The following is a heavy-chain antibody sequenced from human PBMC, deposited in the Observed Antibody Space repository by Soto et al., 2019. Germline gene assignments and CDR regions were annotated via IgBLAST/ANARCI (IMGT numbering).Heavy chain of an antibody. CDR3: ARDRXYSSGWYLGPVGNWFDP. CDR1: GDSVSSNSAA. V-gene: IGHV6-1*01. D-gene: IGHD6-13*01. CDR2: TYYRSKWYN. Sequence: SQTLSLTCVISGDSVSSNSAAWNWIRQSPSRGLEWLGRTYYRSKWYNDYAVSVKSRITINPDTSKNQFSLQLNSVTPEDTAVYYCARDRXYSSGWYLGPVGNWFDPWGQGTLVTVSS. J-gene: IGHJ5*02.